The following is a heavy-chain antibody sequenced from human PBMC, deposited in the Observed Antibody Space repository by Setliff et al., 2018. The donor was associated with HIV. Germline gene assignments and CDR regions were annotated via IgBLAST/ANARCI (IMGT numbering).Heavy chain of an antibody. CDR3: SRDFGGYCSSMSCPGLFDP. V-gene: IGHV1-69*05. CDR1: GGTFSSYA. D-gene: IGHD2-2*01. CDR2: IIPIFGTA. J-gene: IGHJ5*02. Sequence: SVKVSCKASGGTFSSYAISWVRQAPGQGLEWMGGIIPIFGTANYAQKFQGRVTITTDESTSTAYMELSSLRSEDTAVYYCSRDFGGYCSSMSCPGLFDPWGQGTLVTVSS.